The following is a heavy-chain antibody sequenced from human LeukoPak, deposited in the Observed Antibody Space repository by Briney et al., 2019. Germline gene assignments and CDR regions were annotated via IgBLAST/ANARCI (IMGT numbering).Heavy chain of an antibody. CDR2: HYSGGSGGGT. D-gene: IGHD5-24*01. V-gene: IGHV3-66*04. J-gene: IGHJ1*01. Sequence: GGSLRLSCAASRFTFSSYVMSWVRQAPGKGLEWVSVHYSGGSGGGTHYADSVKGRFTISRDNSRNTLYLQMNSLRAEDTAVYYCASQRDGHNGVLNNWGQGTLVTVSS. CDR1: RFTFSSYV. CDR3: ASQRDGHNGVLNN.